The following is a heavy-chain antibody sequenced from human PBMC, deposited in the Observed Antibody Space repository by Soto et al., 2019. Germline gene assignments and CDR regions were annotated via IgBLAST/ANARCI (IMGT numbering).Heavy chain of an antibody. V-gene: IGHV1-18*01. CDR1: GGTFSSYA. CDR3: ARDRSSSGL. Sequence: ASVKVSCKASGGTFSSYAISWVRQAPGQGLEWMGGISAYNGNTNYAQKFQGRVTMTTDTSTSTAYMELRSLRSDDTAVYYCARDRSSSGLWGQGTLVTVSS. CDR2: ISAYNGNT. D-gene: IGHD6-19*01. J-gene: IGHJ4*02.